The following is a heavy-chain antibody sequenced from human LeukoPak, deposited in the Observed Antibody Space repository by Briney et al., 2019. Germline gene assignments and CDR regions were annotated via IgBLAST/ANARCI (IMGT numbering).Heavy chain of an antibody. Sequence: ASVKVSCKVSEYTLTELSMHWVRQAPGKGLEWMGGFDPEDGETIYAQKFQGRVTMTEDTSTDTAYMELSSLRSEDTAVYYCAVNYGETYGDYPPHPHYWGQGTLVTVSS. D-gene: IGHD4-17*01. CDR2: FDPEDGET. CDR1: EYTLTELS. V-gene: IGHV1-24*01. CDR3: AVNYGETYGDYPPHPHY. J-gene: IGHJ4*02.